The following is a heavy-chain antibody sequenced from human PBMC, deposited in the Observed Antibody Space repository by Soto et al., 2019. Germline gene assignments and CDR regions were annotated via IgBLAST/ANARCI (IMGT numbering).Heavy chain of an antibody. CDR3: CRHWNYDIGDLTLDY. CDR2: TYYRSKWYK. Sequence: SQTLSFTCAISGYRVSSNSAALNLIRHSPSRGLEWLGRTYYRSKWYKEYAASVRSRITINPDTSKNQFSLQSNSVSPEDTAVYYCCRHWNYDIGDLTLDYWGQGTLVTVSS. J-gene: IGHJ4*02. D-gene: IGHD1-7*01. V-gene: IGHV6-1*01. CDR1: GYRVSSNSAA.